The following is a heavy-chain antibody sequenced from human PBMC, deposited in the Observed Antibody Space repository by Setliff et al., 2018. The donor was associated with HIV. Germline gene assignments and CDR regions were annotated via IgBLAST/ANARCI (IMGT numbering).Heavy chain of an antibody. J-gene: IGHJ4*02. CDR1: GYTFTTFW. CDR3: ARATTPYFDY. CDR2: IYPGDFDT. Sequence: PGESLKISCETFGYTFTTFWIGWVRQMPGKGLEWMGIIYPGDFDTRYSPSFQGQVTISADKSISTVYLQWRSLKASDTAIYYCARATTPYFDYWGQGTLVTVSS. D-gene: IGHD1-1*01. V-gene: IGHV5-51*01.